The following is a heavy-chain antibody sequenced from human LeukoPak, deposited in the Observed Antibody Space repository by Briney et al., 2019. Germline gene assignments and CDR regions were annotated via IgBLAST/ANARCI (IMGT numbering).Heavy chain of an antibody. D-gene: IGHD4/OR15-4a*01. V-gene: IGHV1-8*01. CDR1: GYTFTSYD. CDR2: MNPNSGNT. J-gene: IGHJ4*02. Sequence: ASVMVSCKASGYTFTSYDINWVRQATGQGLEWMGWMNPNSGNTGYAQKFQGRVTMTRNTSISTAYMELSSLRSEDTAVYYCARGVGNMVQKKGRPPYFDYWGQGTLVTVSS. CDR3: ARGVGNMVQKKGRPPYFDY.